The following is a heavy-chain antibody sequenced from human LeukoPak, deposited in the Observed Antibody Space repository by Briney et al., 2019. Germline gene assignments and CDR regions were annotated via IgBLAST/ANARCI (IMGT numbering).Heavy chain of an antibody. CDR3: AKEGGDFQH. D-gene: IGHD3-16*01. Sequence: GGSLRLSCAASGFTFSSYGMHWVRQAPGKGLEWVAVISYDGSNKYYADSVKGRFTTSRDNSKNTLYLQMNSLRAEDTAVYYCAKEGGDFQHWGQGTLVTVSS. J-gene: IGHJ1*01. V-gene: IGHV3-30*18. CDR1: GFTFSSYG. CDR2: ISYDGSNK.